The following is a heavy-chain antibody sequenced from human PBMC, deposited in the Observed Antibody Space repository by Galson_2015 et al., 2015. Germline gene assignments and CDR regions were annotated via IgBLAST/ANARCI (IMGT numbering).Heavy chain of an antibody. Sequence: SLRLSCAASGFTVSSNYMSWVRQAPGKGLEWVSVIYSGGSTYYADSVKGRFTISRDNSKNTLYLQMNSLRAEDTAVYYCARVSGEGYSSSSRGARGKFDPWGQGTLVTVSS. CDR2: IYSGGST. J-gene: IGHJ5*02. D-gene: IGHD6-6*01. CDR1: GFTVSSNY. CDR3: ARVSGEGYSSSSRGARGKFDP. V-gene: IGHV3-53*01.